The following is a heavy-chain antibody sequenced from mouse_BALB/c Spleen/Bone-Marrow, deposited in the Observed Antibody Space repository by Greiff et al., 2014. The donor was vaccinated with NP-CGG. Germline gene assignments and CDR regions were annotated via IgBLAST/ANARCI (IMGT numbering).Heavy chain of an antibody. CDR1: GFSLTLYG. J-gene: IGHJ4*01. CDR2: IWSDGTT. CDR3: ARHERGYPYAMDY. D-gene: IGHD2-2*01. V-gene: IGHV2-6-2*01. Sequence: QVQLKDSGPDLVAPSQSLSITCTVSGFSLTLYGVHWVRQSPGKGLEWLVVIWSDGTTTYNSALKSRLSISKDNSKSQVFLKLNSLQTDDTARYYCARHERGYPYAMDYWGQGTSVTVSS.